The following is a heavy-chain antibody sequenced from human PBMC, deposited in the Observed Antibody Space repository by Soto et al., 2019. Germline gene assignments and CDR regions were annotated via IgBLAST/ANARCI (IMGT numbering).Heavy chain of an antibody. CDR2: IYYSGST. CDR3: ARSRGGYFDY. V-gene: IGHV4-59*01. CDR1: GASISSYY. D-gene: IGHD3-22*01. Sequence: SETLSLTCTVSGASISSYYWSWIRQPPGKGLEWIGYIYYSGSTNYNPSHNSRVTISLGTSKNQFSLKLSSVTAADTAVYYCARSRGGYFDYWGQGTLVTVSS. J-gene: IGHJ4*02.